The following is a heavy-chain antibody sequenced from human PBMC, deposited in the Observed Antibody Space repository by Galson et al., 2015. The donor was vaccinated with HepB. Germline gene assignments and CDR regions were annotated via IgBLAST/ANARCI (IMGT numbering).Heavy chain of an antibody. CDR3: ARALVPPPYYYGMDV. CDR2: IIPIFGTA. V-gene: IGHV1-69*13. D-gene: IGHD6-13*01. J-gene: IGHJ6*02. CDR1: GGTFSSYP. Sequence: SVKVSCKASGGTFSSYPISWVRQAPGQGLEWMGGIIPIFGTAHYAQKFQGRVTITADESTRTVYMELSSLRSEDSAVYYRARALVPPPYYYGMDVWGQGTTVTVSS.